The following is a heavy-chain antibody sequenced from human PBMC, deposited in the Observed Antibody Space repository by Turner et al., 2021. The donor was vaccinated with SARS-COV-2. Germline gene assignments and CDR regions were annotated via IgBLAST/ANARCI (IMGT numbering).Heavy chain of an antibody. CDR3: AKGYSYDLDP. Sequence: EVQLLESGGGLVQPGGSLRLSCAAAGFTFINYAMNWDRQAPGKGLECVSAISGGGGSTFYADSVKGRFTISRDNSKNTLYLQMNSLRAEDTAVYYCAKGYSYDLDPWGQGTLVTVSS. J-gene: IGHJ5*02. CDR2: ISGGGGST. V-gene: IGHV3-23*01. D-gene: IGHD5-18*01. CDR1: GFTFINYA.